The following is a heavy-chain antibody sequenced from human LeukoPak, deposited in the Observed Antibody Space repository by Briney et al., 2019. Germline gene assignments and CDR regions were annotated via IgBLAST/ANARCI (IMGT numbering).Heavy chain of an antibody. J-gene: IGHJ4*02. CDR1: GGSFSGYY. V-gene: IGHV4-34*01. D-gene: IGHD6-13*01. Sequence: PSETLSLTCAVYGGSFSGYYWSWIRQPPGKGLEWIGEINHSGSTNYNPSLKSRVTISVDTSKNQFSLKLSSVTAADTAVYYCATLPGIAAAGTNGYWGQGTLVTVSS. CDR2: INHSGST. CDR3: ATLPGIAAAGTNGY.